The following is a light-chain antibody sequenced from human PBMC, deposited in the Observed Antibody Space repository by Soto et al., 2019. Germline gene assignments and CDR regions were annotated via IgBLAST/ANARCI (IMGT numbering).Light chain of an antibody. J-gene: IGLJ2*01. CDR2: EVN. V-gene: IGLV2-8*01. CDR1: SSDVGSYNL. CDR3: SSYADTNNLV. Sequence: QSVLTQPASVSGSPGQSITISCTGTSSDVGSYNLVSWYQQHPGKAPKLMIDEVNKRPSGVPDRFSGSKSGNTASLTVSGLQAEDEADYYCSSYADTNNLVFGGGTKLTVL.